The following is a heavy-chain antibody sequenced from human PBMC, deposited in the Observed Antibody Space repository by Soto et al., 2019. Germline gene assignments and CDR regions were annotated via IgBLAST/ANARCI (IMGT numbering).Heavy chain of an antibody. J-gene: IGHJ4*02. CDR1: GGSFSGYY. V-gene: IGHV4-34*01. CDR2: INHSGIT. Sequence: PAETLSLTCAVYGGSFSGYYWSWIRQPPGRGLEWLGEINHSGITDYTPSLKSRSTISIDTSKKQFSLKWNSVTAADTAVYYCAIGPRMWLAGGGYWGQGTQVTVSS. CDR3: AIGPRMWLAGGGY. D-gene: IGHD6-19*01.